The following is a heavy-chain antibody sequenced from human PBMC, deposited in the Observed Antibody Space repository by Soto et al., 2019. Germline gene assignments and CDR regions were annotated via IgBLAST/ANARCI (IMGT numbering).Heavy chain of an antibody. CDR1: GFSFPNYW. CDR2: IYPGDSDT. Sequence: PGEYLKISCTVSGFSFPNYWIGCVRQMPGKGLEWMGIIYPGDSDTRYSPSFQGQVTISADKSISTAYLQWSSLKASDTAMYYCATQNTAMSHVDYWGQGPLVTVSS. CDR3: ATQNTAMSHVDY. D-gene: IGHD5-18*01. V-gene: IGHV5-51*01. J-gene: IGHJ4*02.